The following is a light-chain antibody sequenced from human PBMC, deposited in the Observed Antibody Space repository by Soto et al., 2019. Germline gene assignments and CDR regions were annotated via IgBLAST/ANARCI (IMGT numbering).Light chain of an antibody. J-gene: IGLJ2*01. CDR1: SSDVGGYNY. CDR2: EVS. Sequence: QSVLTQPPSASGSPGQSVTISCTGTSSDVGGYNYVSWYQQHPGKAPKLMIYEVSKRPSGVPDRFSGSKSGNTASLTVSGLQAGDEADYYCSSSAGTNIRVFGGGTKLTVL. V-gene: IGLV2-8*01. CDR3: SSSAGTNIRV.